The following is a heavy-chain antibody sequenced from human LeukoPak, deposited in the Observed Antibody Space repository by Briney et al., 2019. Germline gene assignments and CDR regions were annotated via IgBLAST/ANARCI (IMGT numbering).Heavy chain of an antibody. D-gene: IGHD1-26*01. V-gene: IGHV3-74*01. CDR3: ARGTGSYYSLGY. CDR1: GFTFSSYW. Sequence: GGSLRLSCAASGFTFSSYWMHWVRHAPGKGLVWVSRINSDGSSTSYADSVKGRFTTSRDNAKNTLYLQMDSLRAEDTAMYYCARGTGSYYSLGYWGQGTLVTVYS. J-gene: IGHJ4*02. CDR2: INSDGSST.